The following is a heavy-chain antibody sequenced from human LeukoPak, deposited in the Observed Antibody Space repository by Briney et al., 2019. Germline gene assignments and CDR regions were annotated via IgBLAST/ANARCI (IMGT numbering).Heavy chain of an antibody. D-gene: IGHD2-21*02. J-gene: IGHJ4*02. V-gene: IGHV6-1*01. CDR3: ARSGYCGGDCYFDY. CDR2: TYYRSKWYN. CDR1: GDSVSSNGAA. Sequence: SQTLSLTCAISGDSVSSNGAAWNWIRQSPSRGLEWLGRTYYRSKWYNDYAVSVKSRITINPDTSKNQFSLKLSSVTAADTAVYYCARSGYCGGDCYFDYWGQGTLVTVSS.